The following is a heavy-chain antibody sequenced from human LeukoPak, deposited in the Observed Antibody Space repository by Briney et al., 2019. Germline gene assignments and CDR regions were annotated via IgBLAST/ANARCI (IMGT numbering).Heavy chain of an antibody. D-gene: IGHD3-22*01. CDR2: IHHSGST. V-gene: IGHV4-4*02. J-gene: IGHJ6*03. Sequence: TSETLSLTCAVSGGSISSKNWWSWVRQPPGKGLEWIGEIHHSGSTNYKPSLKSRATISVDTSKNQFSLKLTSVTAADTAVYYCTRAASSGPLFTYHMDVWGKGTTVTVSS. CDR1: GGSISSKNW. CDR3: TRAASSGPLFTYHMDV.